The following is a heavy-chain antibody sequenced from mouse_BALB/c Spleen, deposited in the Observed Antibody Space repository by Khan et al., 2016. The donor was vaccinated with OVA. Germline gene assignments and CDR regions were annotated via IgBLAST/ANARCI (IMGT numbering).Heavy chain of an antibody. Sequence: EVQVVESGGDLVKTGGSPKLSCAASGFTFSTYGMSWVRQTPDKRLEWVATISSGGHYTYYIDSVKGRFTISRDNAKNILYLQMTSLRSEDTAMYYCARLAYYYNSEGFAYWGQGTLVTVSA. J-gene: IGHJ3*01. CDR1: GFTFSTYG. V-gene: IGHV5-6*01. CDR3: ARLAYYYNSEGFAY. D-gene: IGHD1-1*01. CDR2: ISSGGHYT.